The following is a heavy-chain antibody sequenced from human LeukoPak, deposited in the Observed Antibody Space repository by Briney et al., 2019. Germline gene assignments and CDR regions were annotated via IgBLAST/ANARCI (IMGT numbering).Heavy chain of an antibody. CDR3: ARDKTFEVVNFFDY. V-gene: IGHV4-39*07. J-gene: IGHJ4*02. D-gene: IGHD3-3*01. CDR1: GFTFSSYA. CDR2: IYYSGST. Sequence: GSLRLSCAASGFTFSSYAMSWIRQPPGKGLEWIGSIYYSGSTYYNPSLKSRITVSLDTSKNQLSLKLSSVTAADTAVYYCARDKTFEVVNFFDYWGQGTLVTVSS.